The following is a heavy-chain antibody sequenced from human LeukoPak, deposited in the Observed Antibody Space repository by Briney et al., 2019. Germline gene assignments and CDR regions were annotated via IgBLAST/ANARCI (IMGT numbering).Heavy chain of an antibody. CDR2: ISYDGSNK. CDR3: NTAVRRKIVITGKTYLSDY. Sequence: GGSLRLSCAASGFTFSSYVLHWVRPAPDKGLEWVAFISYDGSNKFYGDSVKGRFTISRDNSKNTLYLQMNSLRTEDTAVHYCNTAVRRKIVITGKTYLSDYWGQGTLVTVSS. CDR1: GFTFSSYV. D-gene: IGHD1-20*01. V-gene: IGHV3-30*03. J-gene: IGHJ4*02.